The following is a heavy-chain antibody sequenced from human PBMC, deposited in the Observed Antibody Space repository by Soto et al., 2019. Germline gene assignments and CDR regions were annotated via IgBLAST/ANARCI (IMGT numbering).Heavy chain of an antibody. CDR1: GYTFTSYA. J-gene: IGHJ5*02. CDR3: ARGDIVVVPAAIHPRDPNWFAP. CDR2: INAGNGNT. V-gene: IGHV1-3*01. D-gene: IGHD2-2*02. Sequence: QVQLVQSGAEVKKPGASVKVSCKASGYTFTSYAMHWVRQAPGQRLEWMGWINAGNGNTKYSQKFQGRVTITRDTSASTAYMELSSLRSEDTAVHYCARGDIVVVPAAIHPRDPNWFAPWGQGTLVTVSS.